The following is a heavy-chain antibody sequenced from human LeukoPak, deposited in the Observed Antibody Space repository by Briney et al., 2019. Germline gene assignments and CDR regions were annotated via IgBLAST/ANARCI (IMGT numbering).Heavy chain of an antibody. CDR2: IYSGGST. D-gene: IGHD3-16*02. Sequence: PGGSLRLSCAASGFTVSSIYMSWVRQAPGKGLEWVSVIYSGGSTYYADSVKGRFTISRDNSKNTLYLQMNSLRAEDTAVYYCARFRLRLGELPLGDAFDIWGQGTMVTVSS. CDR3: ARFRLRLGELPLGDAFDI. V-gene: IGHV3-66*01. J-gene: IGHJ3*02. CDR1: GFTVSSIY.